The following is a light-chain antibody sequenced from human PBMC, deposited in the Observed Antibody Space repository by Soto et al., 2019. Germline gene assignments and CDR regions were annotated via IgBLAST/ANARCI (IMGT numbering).Light chain of an antibody. Sequence: QSALTQPASVFGSPGQSITFSCTGTSSDVGGYNFVSWYQQHPGKAPKLMIYEVSSRPSGVSYRFSGSKSGNTASLTISGLQPEDEADYYCCSYTTSTTFVFGTGTKVTVL. CDR1: SSDVGGYNF. CDR2: EVS. J-gene: IGLJ1*01. V-gene: IGLV2-14*03. CDR3: CSYTTSTTFV.